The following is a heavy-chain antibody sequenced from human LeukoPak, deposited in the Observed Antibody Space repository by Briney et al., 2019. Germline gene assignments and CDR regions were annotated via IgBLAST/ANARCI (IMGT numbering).Heavy chain of an antibody. CDR3: ARVLSGGSCIFDY. Sequence: GGSLRLSCAASRFIFSGYSMNWVRQAPGRGLEWISYISGDISIISYADSVKGRFTISRDNAKNSLYLQMNSLRAEDTAVYYCARVLSGGSCIFDYWGQGTPVTVSS. CDR1: RFIFSGYS. J-gene: IGHJ4*02. V-gene: IGHV3-48*01. CDR2: ISGDISII. D-gene: IGHD2-15*01.